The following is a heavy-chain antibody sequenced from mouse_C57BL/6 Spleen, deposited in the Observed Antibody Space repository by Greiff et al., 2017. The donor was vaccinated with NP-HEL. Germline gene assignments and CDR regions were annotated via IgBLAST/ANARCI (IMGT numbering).Heavy chain of an antibody. CDR3: ARVGRNYGSSSWFAY. J-gene: IGHJ3*01. CDR1: GFTFSDYY. CDR2: INYDGSST. D-gene: IGHD1-1*01. V-gene: IGHV5-16*01. Sequence: EVKLMESEGGLVQPGSSMKLSCTASGFTFSDYYMAWVRQVPEKGLEWVANINYDGSSTYYLDSLKSRFIISRDKAKNILYLQMSSLKSEDTATYYCARVGRNYGSSSWFAYWGQGTLVTVSA.